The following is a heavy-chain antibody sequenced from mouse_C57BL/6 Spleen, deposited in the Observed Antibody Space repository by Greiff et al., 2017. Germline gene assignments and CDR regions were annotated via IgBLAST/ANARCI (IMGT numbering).Heavy chain of an antibody. CDR2: INPSSGYT. D-gene: IGHD1-1*01. Sequence: VKVEESGAELARPGASVKMSCKASGYTFTSYTMHWVKQRPGQGLEWIGYINPSSGYTKYNQKFKDKATLTADKSSSTAYMQLNSLTSEDSAVYYCARRGYGSSYIGYWGQGTTLTVSS. CDR1: GYTFTSYT. J-gene: IGHJ2*01. V-gene: IGHV1-4*01. CDR3: ARRGYGSSYIGY.